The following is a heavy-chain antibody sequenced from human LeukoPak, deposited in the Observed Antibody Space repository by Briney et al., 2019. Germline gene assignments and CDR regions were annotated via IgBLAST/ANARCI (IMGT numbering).Heavy chain of an antibody. Sequence: GGALRHSCAADGFTFSSYDMHWVRQAQGKGLEWVAVIWYDGNNKFYADSVRGRFSISRDNSKNTLYLQMNSLRPEDTAVYYCAKIMVAYAGVDYWGQGTLVTVSS. CDR3: AKIMVAYAGVDY. CDR1: GFTFSSYD. CDR2: IWYDGNNK. D-gene: IGHD3-10*01. J-gene: IGHJ4*02. V-gene: IGHV3-30*02.